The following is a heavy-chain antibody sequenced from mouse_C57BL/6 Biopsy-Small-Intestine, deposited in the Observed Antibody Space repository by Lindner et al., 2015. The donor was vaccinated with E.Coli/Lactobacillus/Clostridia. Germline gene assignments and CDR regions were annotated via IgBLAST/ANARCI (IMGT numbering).Heavy chain of an antibody. Sequence: EVQLQESGPELVKPGASVKISCKASGYSFTDYNMDWVKQSNGKSLEWIGVINPNYDTTSYNQKFKGKATLTVDQSSSTAYMQLNSLISEDSAVYYCASGRYDYGWFAYWGQGTLVAVSA. V-gene: IGHV1-39*01. D-gene: IGHD2-4*01. CDR2: INPNYDTT. CDR1: GYSFTDYN. J-gene: IGHJ3*01. CDR3: ASGRYDYGWFAY.